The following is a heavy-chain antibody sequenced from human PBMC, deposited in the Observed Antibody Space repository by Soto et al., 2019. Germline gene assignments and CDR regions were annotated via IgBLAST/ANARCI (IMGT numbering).Heavy chain of an antibody. CDR2: IIPIFGTA. V-gene: IGHV1-69*01. CDR1: GGTFSSYA. D-gene: IGHD1-26*01. J-gene: IGHJ6*02. CDR3: ARLGWELRSYYYGMDV. Sequence: QVQLVQSGAEVKKPGSSVKVSCKASGGTFSSYAISWVRQAPGQGLEWMGGIIPIFGTANYAQKFQGRVTINADESTSTAYMERSSLRSEDTAVYYSARLGWELRSYYYGMDVWGQGTTFTVSS.